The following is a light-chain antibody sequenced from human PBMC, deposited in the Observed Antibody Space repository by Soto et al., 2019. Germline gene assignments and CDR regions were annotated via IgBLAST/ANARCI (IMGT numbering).Light chain of an antibody. CDR1: QNINNY. Sequence: DLQMTQSPSSLSASVVDRGTITCQARQNINNYLNWYQAKPGRDPKLLIYDASNLEAGVPSRFRGSGSGTDFTFTISRLQPEDIATYYCQQYENLPTFGQGTRLEIK. V-gene: IGKV1-33*01. J-gene: IGKJ5*01. CDR3: QQYENLPT. CDR2: DAS.